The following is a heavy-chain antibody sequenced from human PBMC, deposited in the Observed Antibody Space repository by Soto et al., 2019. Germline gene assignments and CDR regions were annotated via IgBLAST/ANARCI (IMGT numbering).Heavy chain of an antibody. CDR3: ARQFWSGYLADY. V-gene: IGHV4-39*01. D-gene: IGHD3-3*01. J-gene: IGHJ4*02. CDR2: IYYSGST. Sequence: PSETLSLTCTVSGGSISSRTYYWGYIRQPPGKGLEWIGSIYYSGSTYYNPSLKSRVTISVDTSKNQLSLKLSSVTAADTAVYYCARQFWSGYLADYWGQGTLVTGSS. CDR1: GGSISSRTYY.